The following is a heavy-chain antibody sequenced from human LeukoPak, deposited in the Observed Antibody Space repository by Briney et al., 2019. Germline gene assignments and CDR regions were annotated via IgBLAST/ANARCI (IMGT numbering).Heavy chain of an antibody. CDR1: GDSISTYY. CDR2: IYYSGST. J-gene: IGHJ6*02. Sequence: SETLSLTCTVSGDSISTYYWSWIRQPPGKGLEWIGYIYYSGSTNYNPSLKSRVTISVDTSKNQFSLKLSSVTAADTAVYYCARHTYYYYGMDVWGQGTTVTVSS. V-gene: IGHV4-59*08. CDR3: ARHTYYYYGMDV.